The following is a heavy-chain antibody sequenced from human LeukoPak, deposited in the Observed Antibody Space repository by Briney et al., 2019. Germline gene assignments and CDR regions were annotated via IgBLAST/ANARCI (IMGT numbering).Heavy chain of an antibody. J-gene: IGHJ4*02. Sequence: ASVKVSCKASGYTFTSYAMHWVRQAPGQRLEWMGWINAGNGNTKYSQEFQGRVTITRDTSASTAYMELSSLRSEDMAVYYCARGLIPGYSYGFMLGYWGQGTLVTVSS. CDR3: ARGLIPGYSYGFMLGY. CDR2: INAGNGNT. CDR1: GYTFTSYA. V-gene: IGHV1-3*03. D-gene: IGHD5-18*01.